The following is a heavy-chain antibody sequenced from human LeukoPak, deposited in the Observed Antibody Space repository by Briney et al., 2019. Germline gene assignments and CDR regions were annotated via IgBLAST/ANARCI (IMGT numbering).Heavy chain of an antibody. Sequence: GGSLRLSCAASGFIFSDYYMSWIRQGPGKGLEWVAFTSTSGTTVHYSDSVKGRFTISRDSAKESLYLQMNTLRVDDTAKYYCERVSGLNDLGSPTGRVFDIWGQGTMVTVSS. J-gene: IGHJ3*02. CDR1: GFIFSDYY. CDR3: ERVSGLNDLGSPTGRVFDI. CDR2: TSTSGTTV. V-gene: IGHV3-11*01. D-gene: IGHD2-8*02.